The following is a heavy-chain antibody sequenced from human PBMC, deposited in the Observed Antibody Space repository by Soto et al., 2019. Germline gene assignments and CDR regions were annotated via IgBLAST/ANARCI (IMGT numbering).Heavy chain of an antibody. CDR1: GYIFTTYY. CDR2: INPSSGST. D-gene: IGHD4-17*01. CDR3: ATNYGDYVGAFDI. J-gene: IGHJ3*02. V-gene: IGHV1-46*03. Sequence: ASVKVSCKASGYIFTTYYIHWVRQAPGQGLEWMGIINPSSGSTSYAQKFQGRVTMSRDTSTSTVYMELSSLSSDDTAVYYCATNYGDYVGAFDIWGQGTMVTVS.